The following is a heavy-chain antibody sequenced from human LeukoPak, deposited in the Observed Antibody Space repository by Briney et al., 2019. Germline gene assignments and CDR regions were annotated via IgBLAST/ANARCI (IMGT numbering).Heavy chain of an antibody. CDR3: ARDASRITMVRGVISWFDP. J-gene: IGHJ5*02. D-gene: IGHD3-10*01. Sequence: ASVKVSCKASGYTFTSYGISWVRQAPGQGLEWMGWINPNSGGTNYAQKFQGRVTMTRDTSISTAYMELSRLRSDDTAVYYCARDASRITMVRGVISWFDPWGQGTLVTVSS. CDR2: INPNSGGT. V-gene: IGHV1-2*02. CDR1: GYTFTSYG.